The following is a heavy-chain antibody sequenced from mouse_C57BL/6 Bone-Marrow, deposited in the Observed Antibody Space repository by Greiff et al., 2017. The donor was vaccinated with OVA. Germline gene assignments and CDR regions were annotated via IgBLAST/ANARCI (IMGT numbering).Heavy chain of an antibody. CDR1: GYTFTSYW. CDR3: ARRGLLLRLDS. Sequence: QVQLQQPGAELVKPGASVKLSCKASGYTFTSYWMQWVKQRPGQGLEWIGEIDPSDSYPNYNQKFKGKATLTVDTSSSTAYMQLSSLTSEDSAVYSCARRGLLLRLDSWGQGTTLTVSS. D-gene: IGHD1-1*01. CDR2: IDPSDSYP. J-gene: IGHJ2*01. V-gene: IGHV1-50*01.